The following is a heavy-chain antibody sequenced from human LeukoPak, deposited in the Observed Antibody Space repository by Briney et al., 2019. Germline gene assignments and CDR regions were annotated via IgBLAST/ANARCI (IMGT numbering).Heavy chain of an antibody. V-gene: IGHV4-34*01. CDR2: INHSGST. J-gene: IGHJ4*02. Sequence: PSETLSLTCAVYGGSFSGYYWSWIRQPPGKGLEWIGEINHSGSTYYNPSLKSRVTISVDTSKNQFSLKLSSVTAADTAVYYCARVIRSPPYYFDYWGQGTLVTVSS. CDR3: ARVIRSPPYYFDY. CDR1: GGSFSGYY. D-gene: IGHD4-17*01.